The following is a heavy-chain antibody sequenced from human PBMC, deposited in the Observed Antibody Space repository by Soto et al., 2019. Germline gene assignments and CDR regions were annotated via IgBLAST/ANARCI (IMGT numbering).Heavy chain of an antibody. V-gene: IGHV1-46*01. J-gene: IGHJ6*02. CDR1: GYTFTSYY. CDR3: ARDIVVVVAATHYYYYGMDV. CDR2: INPSGGST. Sequence: EASVKVSCKASGYTFTSYYMHWVRQAPGQGLEWMGIINPSGGSTSYAQKFQGRVTMTRDTSTSTVYMELSSLRSEDTAVYYCARDIVVVVAATHYYYYGMDVWGQGTTVTVSS. D-gene: IGHD2-15*01.